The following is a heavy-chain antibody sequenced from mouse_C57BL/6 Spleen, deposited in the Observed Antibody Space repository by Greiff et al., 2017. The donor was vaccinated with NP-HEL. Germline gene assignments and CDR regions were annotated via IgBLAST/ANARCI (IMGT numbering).Heavy chain of an antibody. CDR1: GYAFSSSW. CDR2: IYPGDGDT. D-gene: IGHD1-1*01. V-gene: IGHV1-82*01. J-gene: IGHJ3*01. Sequence: VQLQQSGPELVKPGASVKISCKASGYAFSSSWMNWVKQRPGKGLEWIGRIYPGDGDTNYNGKFKGKATLTADKSSSTAYMQLSSLTSEDSAVYFCAREDTVVATDAYWGQGTLVTVSA. CDR3: AREDTVVATDAY.